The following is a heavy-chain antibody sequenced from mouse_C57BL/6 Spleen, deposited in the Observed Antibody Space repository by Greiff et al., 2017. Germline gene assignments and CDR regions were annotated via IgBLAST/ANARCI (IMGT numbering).Heavy chain of an antibody. V-gene: IGHV1-19*01. J-gene: IGHJ4*01. D-gene: IGHD3-2*02. Sequence: EVKLVESGPVLVKPGASVKMSCKASGYTFTDYYMNWVKQSHGKSLEWIGVINPYNGGTSYNQKFKGKATLTVDKSSSTAYMALNSLTSEDSAVYYCASETAQSGYYYAMDYWGQGTSVTVSS. CDR2: INPYNGGT. CDR3: ASETAQSGYYYAMDY. CDR1: GYTFTDYY.